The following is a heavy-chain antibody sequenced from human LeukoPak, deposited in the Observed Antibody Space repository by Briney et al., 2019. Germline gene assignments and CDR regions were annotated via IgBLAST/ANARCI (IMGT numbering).Heavy chain of an antibody. CDR3: ARGQWELPSRDLYYYYYYMDV. D-gene: IGHD1-26*01. CDR1: GFTFSDYY. V-gene: IGHV3-11*01. CDR2: ISSSGSTI. Sequence: GGSLRLSCAASGFTFSDYYMSWIRQAPWKGLEWVSYISSSGSTIYYADSVKGRFTISRDNAKNSLYLQMNSLRAEDTAVYYCARGQWELPSRDLYYYYYYMDVWGKGTTVTVSS. J-gene: IGHJ6*03.